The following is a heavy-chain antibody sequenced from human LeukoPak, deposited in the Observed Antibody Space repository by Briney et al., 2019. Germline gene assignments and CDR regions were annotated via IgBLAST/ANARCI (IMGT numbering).Heavy chain of an antibody. Sequence: ASVKVSCKASGYTFTSYAMHWVRQAPGQRLEWMGWINAGNGNTKYSQKFQGRVTITRDTSASTTYMELSSLRSEDTAVYYCARKRRITMVRGGDYYGMDVWGQGTTVTVSS. J-gene: IGHJ6*02. D-gene: IGHD3-10*01. CDR3: ARKRRITMVRGGDYYGMDV. CDR2: INAGNGNT. V-gene: IGHV1-3*01. CDR1: GYTFTSYA.